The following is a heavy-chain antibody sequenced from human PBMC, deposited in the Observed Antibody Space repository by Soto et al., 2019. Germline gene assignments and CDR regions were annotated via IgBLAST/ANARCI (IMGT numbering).Heavy chain of an antibody. V-gene: IGHV1-46*01. Sequence: ASVKVSCKASGYTFTSYYMHWVRQAPGQGLEWMGIINPSGGSTSYAQKFQGRVTMTRDTSTSTVYMELSSLRSEDTAVYYCAEADGSSGSLTLDAFDIWGRGTMVTVSS. CDR2: INPSGGST. J-gene: IGHJ3*02. D-gene: IGHD3-22*01. CDR1: GYTFTSYY. CDR3: AEADGSSGSLTLDAFDI.